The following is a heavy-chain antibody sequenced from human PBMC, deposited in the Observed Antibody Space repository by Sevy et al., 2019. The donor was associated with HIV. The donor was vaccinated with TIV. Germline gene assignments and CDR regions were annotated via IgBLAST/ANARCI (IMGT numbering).Heavy chain of an antibody. V-gene: IGHV4-59*08. D-gene: IGHD2-15*01. Sequence: SETLSLTCTVSGGSMIGYFWNWIRQPPGKGLEWIGYIYHTGNTNYSPSLKSRLTISVDTSKNQFSLNLNSVTAADAAVYYCARHFISATSAFDSWGQGTLVTVSS. CDR3: ARHFISATSAFDS. CDR1: GGSMIGYF. J-gene: IGHJ4*02. CDR2: IYHTGNT.